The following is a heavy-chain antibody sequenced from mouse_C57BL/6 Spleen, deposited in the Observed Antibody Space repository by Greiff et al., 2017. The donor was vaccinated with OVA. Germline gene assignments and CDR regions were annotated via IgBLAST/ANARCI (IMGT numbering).Heavy chain of an antibody. CDR1: GYTFTSYW. CDR2: IYPGSGST. V-gene: IGHV1-55*01. D-gene: IGHD4-1*01. CDR3: AREGGWDHYYAMDY. Sequence: QVQLQQPGAELVKPGASVKMSCKASGYTFTSYWITWVKQRPGQGLEWIGDIYPGSGSTNYNEKFKSKATLTVDTSSSTAYMQLSSLTSEDSAVYYCAREGGWDHYYAMDYWGQGTSVTVSS. J-gene: IGHJ4*01.